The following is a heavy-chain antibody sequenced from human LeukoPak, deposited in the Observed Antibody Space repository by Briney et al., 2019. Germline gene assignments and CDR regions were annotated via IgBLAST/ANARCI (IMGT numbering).Heavy chain of an antibody. CDR2: NIPIFGTA. J-gene: IGHJ5*02. D-gene: IGHD4-17*01. CDR3: ARDGRRRLDYGDAENWFDP. V-gene: IGHV1-69*13. Sequence: SVQVTRKASGGTLRSYAISWVRQAPGQGLEWMGGNIPIFGTANYAQKFQGRVTITADESTSTAYMELSSLRSEDTAVYYCARDGRRRLDYGDAENWFDPWGQGTLVTASP. CDR1: GGTLRSYA.